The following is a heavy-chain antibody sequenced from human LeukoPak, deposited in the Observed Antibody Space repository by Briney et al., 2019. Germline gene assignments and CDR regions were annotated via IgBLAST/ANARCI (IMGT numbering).Heavy chain of an antibody. V-gene: IGHV1-58*01. CDR2: IVVGSGNT. CDR3: AADYSGYCSSTSCTYSWFDP. J-gene: IGHJ5*02. CDR1: GFTFTSST. D-gene: IGHD2-2*01. Sequence: SVKVSCKASGFTFTSSTVQWVRQARGQRLEWIGWIVVGSGNTNYAQKFQERVTITRDMSTNTAYMELSSLRSEDTAVYHCAADYSGYCSSTSCTYSWFDPWGQGTLVTISS.